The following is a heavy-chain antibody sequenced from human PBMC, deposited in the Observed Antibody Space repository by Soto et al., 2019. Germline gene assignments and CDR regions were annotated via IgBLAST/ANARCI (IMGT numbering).Heavy chain of an antibody. CDR2: MQPSTGRT. Sequence: ASVKVSCKPAAYTFTGYYMHWVRQTAGQGLEWMGWMQPSTGRTGYAQKFQGRVTMTRDTSINTAYMELTSLRPDDTALYYCARVRIVAASKLYGMDVWGQGTTVTVSS. J-gene: IGHJ6*02. CDR3: ARVRIVAASKLYGMDV. D-gene: IGHD3-22*01. V-gene: IGHV1-2*02. CDR1: AYTFTGYY.